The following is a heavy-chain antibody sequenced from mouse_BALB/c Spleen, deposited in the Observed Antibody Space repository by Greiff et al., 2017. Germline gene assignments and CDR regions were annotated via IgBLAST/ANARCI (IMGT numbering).Heavy chain of an antibody. CDR3: ARWNDYDWFAY. V-gene: IGHV1-18*01. D-gene: IGHD2-4*01. J-gene: IGHJ3*01. Sequence: EVQLQESGPELVKPGASVKIPCKASGYTFTDYNMDWVKQSHGKSLEWIGDINPNNGGTIYNQKFKGKATLTVDKSSSTDYMELRSLTSEDTAVYYCARWNDYDWFAYWGQGTLVTVSA. CDR1: GYTFTDYN. CDR2: INPNNGGT.